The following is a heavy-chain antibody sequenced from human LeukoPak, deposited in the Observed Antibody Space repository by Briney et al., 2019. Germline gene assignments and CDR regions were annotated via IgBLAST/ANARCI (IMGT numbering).Heavy chain of an antibody. Sequence: SETLSLTCTVSGGSISSGSYYWSWIRQPAGKGLEWIGRIYTSGSTNYNPSLKSRVTISVDTSKNQFSLKLSSVTAADTAVYYCARGGTMVRGSEYYYYYYGMDVWGQGTTVTVSS. CDR3: ARGGTMVRGSEYYYYYYGMDV. D-gene: IGHD3-10*01. CDR2: IYTSGST. V-gene: IGHV4-61*02. J-gene: IGHJ6*02. CDR1: GGSISSGSYY.